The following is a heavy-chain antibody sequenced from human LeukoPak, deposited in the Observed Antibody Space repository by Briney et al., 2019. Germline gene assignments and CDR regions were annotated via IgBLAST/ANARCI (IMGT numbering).Heavy chain of an antibody. CDR3: ARESTVTTSGDRAFDI. CDR2: IIPIFGIA. Sequence: SVKVSCKAPGGTFSSYAISWVRQAPGQGLEWMGRIIPIFGIANYAQKFQGRVTITADKSTSTAYMELSSLRSEDTAVYYCARESTVTTSGDRAFDIWGQGTMVTVSS. V-gene: IGHV1-69*04. CDR1: GGTFSSYA. D-gene: IGHD4-17*01. J-gene: IGHJ3*02.